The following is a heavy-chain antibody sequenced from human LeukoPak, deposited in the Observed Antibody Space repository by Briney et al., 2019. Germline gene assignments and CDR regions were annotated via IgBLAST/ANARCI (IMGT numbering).Heavy chain of an antibody. CDR2: ISAYNGNT. CDR1: GYTFTSYG. D-gene: IGHD3-3*01. CDR3: ARGYHDCWSGYYRGLGDNWFDP. Sequence: ASVKVSCKASGYTFTSYGISWVRQAPGQGLEWMGWISAYNGNTNYAQKLQGRVTMTTDTSTSTAYMELRSLRSDDTAVYYCARGYHDCWSGYYRGLGDNWFDPWGQGTLVTVSS. V-gene: IGHV1-18*01. J-gene: IGHJ5*02.